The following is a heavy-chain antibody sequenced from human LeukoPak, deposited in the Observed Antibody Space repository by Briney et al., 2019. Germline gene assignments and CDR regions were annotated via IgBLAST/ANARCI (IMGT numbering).Heavy chain of an antibody. CDR1: GFTFDEYV. CDR2: ISWNSGTI. D-gene: IGHD6-19*01. CDR3: ARQYTTGWYYFDS. Sequence: GGSLRLSCAASGFTFDEYVMHWVRQAPGKGLEWLSGISWNSGTIGYADSVKGRFTISRDNAKNSLYLQVNSLRAEDTALYYCARQYTTGWYYFDSWGQGTLVTVSS. V-gene: IGHV3-9*01. J-gene: IGHJ4*02.